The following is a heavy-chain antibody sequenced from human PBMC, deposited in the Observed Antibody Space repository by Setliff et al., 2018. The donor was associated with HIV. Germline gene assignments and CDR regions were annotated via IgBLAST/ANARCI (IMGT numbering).Heavy chain of an antibody. CDR3: ARQDIPTGYYLFDY. Sequence: ASVKVSCKASGFSSDDYYIHWVRQAPGQGLEWMGCVIPNSGKTYYAQEFQGRVTMTSDTSINTAYMEVSWLTSDDTAIYYCARQDIPTGYYLFDYWGQGTQVTVSS. J-gene: IGHJ4*02. D-gene: IGHD3-9*01. V-gene: IGHV1-2*02. CDR1: GFSSDDYY. CDR2: VIPNSGKT.